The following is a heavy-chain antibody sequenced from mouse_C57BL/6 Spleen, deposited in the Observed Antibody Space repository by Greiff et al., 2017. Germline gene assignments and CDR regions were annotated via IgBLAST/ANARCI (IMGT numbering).Heavy chain of an antibody. D-gene: IGHD1-1*01. J-gene: IGHJ3*01. CDR2: INPGSGGT. V-gene: IGHV1-54*01. CDR3: ARGGFYYGSIPPWFAY. Sequence: QVQLKQSGAELVRPGTSVKVSCKASGYAFTNYLIEWVKQRPGQGLEWIGVINPGSGGTNYNEKFKGKATLTADKSSSTAYMQLSSLTSEDSAVYFCARGGFYYGSIPPWFAYWGQRALVTVSA. CDR1: GYAFTNYL.